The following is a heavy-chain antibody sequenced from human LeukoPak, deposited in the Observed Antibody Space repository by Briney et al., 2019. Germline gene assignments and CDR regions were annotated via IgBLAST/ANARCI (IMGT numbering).Heavy chain of an antibody. CDR2: IYYSGST. Sequence: PSETLSLTCTVSGGSISSSNYYWGWIRQPPGKGLEWIGSIYYSGSTYYNPSLKSRVTISVDASKSQFSLKLSSVTAADTAVYYCARVPGTLVINWFDPWGQGTLVTVSS. D-gene: IGHD1-7*01. V-gene: IGHV4-39*07. CDR1: GGSISSSNYY. J-gene: IGHJ5*02. CDR3: ARVPGTLVINWFDP.